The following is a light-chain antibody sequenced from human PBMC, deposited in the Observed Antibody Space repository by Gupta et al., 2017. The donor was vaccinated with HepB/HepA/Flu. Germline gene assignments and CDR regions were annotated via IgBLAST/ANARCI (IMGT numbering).Light chain of an antibody. Sequence: EIVLTQSPGHLAFPPSERATLSGRTSQSVSSSYLAWYQPKPGQAPRLLIYAASSRATGIPARFSSSGSGTEFTLPISRLEPEDFAAYCCLQDGSSSLTFGRGTKVEIK. CDR2: AAS. V-gene: IGKV3-20*01. CDR1: QSVSSSY. CDR3: LQDGSSSLT. J-gene: IGKJ4*01.